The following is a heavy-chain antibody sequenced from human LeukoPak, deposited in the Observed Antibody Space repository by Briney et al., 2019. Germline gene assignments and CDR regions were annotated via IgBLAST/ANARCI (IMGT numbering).Heavy chain of an antibody. CDR3: ARDGGGSYHDY. D-gene: IGHD1-26*01. V-gene: IGHV3-20*04. Sequence: GGSLRLSCAASGFTFDDYGMSWVRQAPGKGLGWVSGINWNGGSTGYADSVKGRFTISRDNAKNSLYLQMNSLRAEDTALYYCARDGGGSYHDYWSQGTLVTVSS. CDR2: INWNGGST. J-gene: IGHJ4*02. CDR1: GFTFDDYG.